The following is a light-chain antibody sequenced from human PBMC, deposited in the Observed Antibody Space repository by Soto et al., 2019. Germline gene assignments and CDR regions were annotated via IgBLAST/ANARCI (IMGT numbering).Light chain of an antibody. Sequence: ETVLTLSPGPLSLSPGESATLSCRASQSVRSTYLAWYQQKPGQAPRLLVYAASTRATGIPDRFSGSGSGTDFTLTISRLEPEDFAVYYCQQYGRSLITFGQGARLEIK. J-gene: IGKJ5*01. CDR1: QSVRSTY. V-gene: IGKV3-20*01. CDR3: QQYGRSLIT. CDR2: AAS.